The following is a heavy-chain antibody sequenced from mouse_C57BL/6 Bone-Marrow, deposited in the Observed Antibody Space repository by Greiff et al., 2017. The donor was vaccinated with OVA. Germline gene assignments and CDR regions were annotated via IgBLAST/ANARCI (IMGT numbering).Heavy chain of an antibody. CDR1: GYTFTENY. J-gene: IGHJ4*01. V-gene: IGHV1-26*01. CDR2: INPNNGDT. Sequence: SGPELVKPGASVKMSCKASGYTFTENYMKWVKQSHGKRLEWIGDINPNNGDTYYNQKFKGKATLTVDKSSSTAYMQLNSLTSEDSAVYYCARGLWDYCGRGTSITVTS. CDR3: ARGLWDY.